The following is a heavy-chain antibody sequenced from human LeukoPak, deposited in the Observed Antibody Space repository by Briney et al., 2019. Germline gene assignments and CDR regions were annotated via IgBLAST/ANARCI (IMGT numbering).Heavy chain of an antibody. CDR3: ARGRRQLERQMYWFDP. J-gene: IGHJ5*02. D-gene: IGHD1-1*01. CDR2: ISAYNGNT. Sequence: ASVKVSFKASGYTFTSYDISWVRQAPGQGLEWMGWISAYNGNTNYAQKLQGRVTMTTDTSTSTAYMELRSLRSDDTAVYYCARGRRQLERQMYWFDPWGQGTLVTVSS. CDR1: GYTFTSYD. V-gene: IGHV1-18*01.